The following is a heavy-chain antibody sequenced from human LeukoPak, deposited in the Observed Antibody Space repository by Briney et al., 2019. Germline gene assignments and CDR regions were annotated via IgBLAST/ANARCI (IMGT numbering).Heavy chain of an antibody. CDR1: GGSFSGYY. CDR3: ARDHSSGWFTWFDP. Sequence: PSETLSLTCAVYGGSFSGYYWSWIRQPPGKGLEWIGEINHSGSTNYNPSLKSRVTISVDTSKNQFSLKLSSVTAADTAVYYCARDHSSGWFTWFDPWGQGTLVTVSS. CDR2: INHSGST. J-gene: IGHJ5*02. V-gene: IGHV4-34*01. D-gene: IGHD6-19*01.